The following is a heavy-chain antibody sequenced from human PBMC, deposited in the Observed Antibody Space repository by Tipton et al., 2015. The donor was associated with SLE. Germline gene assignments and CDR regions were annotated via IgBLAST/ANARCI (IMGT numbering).Heavy chain of an antibody. CDR3: ARGTGYSSGWPFDY. D-gene: IGHD6-19*01. Sequence: TLSLTCAVSGYSISSGYYWGWIRQPPGKGLEWIGSIYHSGNTYYNPSLKSRVTISVDTSKNQFSLKLSSVTAADTAVYYCARGTGYSSGWPFDYWGQGTLVTVSS. CDR1: GYSISSGYY. CDR2: IYHSGNT. J-gene: IGHJ4*02. V-gene: IGHV4-38-2*01.